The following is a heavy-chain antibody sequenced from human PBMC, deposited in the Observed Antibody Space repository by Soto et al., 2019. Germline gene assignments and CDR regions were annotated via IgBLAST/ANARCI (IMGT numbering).Heavy chain of an antibody. CDR3: AKDSGRNYFQH. D-gene: IGHD3-10*01. J-gene: IGHJ1*01. CDR2: FEAGDNDA. Sequence: GGSLRLSCAASGFTFSSYGMSWVRQTPEKGLEWVSGFEAGDNDAYYADPVKGRFTISRDNSENTLYLQMNSLRVEDTAVYYCAKDSGRNYFQHWGQGTLVTVSS. CDR1: GFTFSSYG. V-gene: IGHV3-23*01.